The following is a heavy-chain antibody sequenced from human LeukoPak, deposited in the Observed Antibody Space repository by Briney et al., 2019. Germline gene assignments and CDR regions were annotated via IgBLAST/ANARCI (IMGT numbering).Heavy chain of an antibody. CDR3: AKSNGYGLVDI. D-gene: IGHD3-10*01. Sequence: SETLSLTCSVSGDSITGYYWGWIRQPPGKGLEWIGNIFYSGSTYYSPSLRSRVTISLDTSRNQFSLKLNSVTAADTAVYYCAKSNGYGLVDIWGQGTTVTVSS. CDR2: IFYSGST. V-gene: IGHV4-39*07. CDR1: GDSITGYY. J-gene: IGHJ3*02.